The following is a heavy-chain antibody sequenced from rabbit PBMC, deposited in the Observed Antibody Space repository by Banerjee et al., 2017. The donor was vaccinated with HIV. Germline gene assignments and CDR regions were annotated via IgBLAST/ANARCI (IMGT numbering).Heavy chain of an antibody. J-gene: IGHJ4*01. Sequence: QEQLEESGGDLVKPEGSLTLTCTASGFDFSSNAMCWVRQAPGKGLEWIACIYAGSSGSTYYASWAKGRFTISKTSSTTVTLQMTSLTAADTATYFCASHPDSSWGLWGQGTLVTVS. D-gene: IGHD4-2*01. V-gene: IGHV1S45*01. CDR3: ASHPDSSWGL. CDR2: IYAGSSGST. CDR1: GFDFSSNA.